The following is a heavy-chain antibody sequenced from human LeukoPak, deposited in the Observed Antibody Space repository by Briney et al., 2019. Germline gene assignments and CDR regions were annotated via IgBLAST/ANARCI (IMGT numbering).Heavy chain of an antibody. J-gene: IGHJ4*02. D-gene: IGHD6-13*01. Sequence: GGSLRLSCAASGFTFSSYYMMWVRQAPGKGLEWVANIKQDGSEKYYVDSVKGRFTISRDNAKNSLYLQMNSLRAEDTAVYYCARGTIAAAGYYYFDYWGQGTQVTVSS. CDR1: GFTFSSYY. V-gene: IGHV3-7*04. CDR2: IKQDGSEK. CDR3: ARGTIAAAGYYYFDY.